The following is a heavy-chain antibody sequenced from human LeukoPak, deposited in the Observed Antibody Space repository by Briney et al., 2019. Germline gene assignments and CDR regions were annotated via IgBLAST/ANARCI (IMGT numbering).Heavy chain of an antibody. Sequence: PGGSLRLSCAASGFTFSHFWMSWVRQAPGKGLEWVAYIKETGSETYYVDSVKGRFTITRDNTRNSLFLQMYSLRAEDTAVYFCAREDGYGSGGNCYSYFDSWGQGTLVTVSS. V-gene: IGHV3-7*01. CDR2: IKETGSET. CDR3: AREDGYGSGGNCYSYFDS. J-gene: IGHJ4*02. D-gene: IGHD2-15*01. CDR1: GFTFSHFW.